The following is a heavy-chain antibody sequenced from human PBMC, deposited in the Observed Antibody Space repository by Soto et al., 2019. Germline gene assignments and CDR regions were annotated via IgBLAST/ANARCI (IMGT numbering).Heavy chain of an antibody. V-gene: IGHV3-23*01. CDR3: AKSYSSGSGSYYPFDC. Sequence: EVQLLESGGGLAQPGGSLRLSCAASGFSFSTYAMSWVRQAPGKGLEWVSALSSGGGSTYSADSVKGRFIISRDNSKNTLYLQLNSLRDEDTAVYYCAKSYSSGSGSYYPFDCWGQGTLVTVSS. D-gene: IGHD3-10*01. CDR2: LSSGGGST. J-gene: IGHJ4*02. CDR1: GFSFSTYA.